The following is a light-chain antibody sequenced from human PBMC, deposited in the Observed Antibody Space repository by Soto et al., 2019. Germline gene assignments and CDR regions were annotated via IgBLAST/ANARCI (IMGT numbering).Light chain of an antibody. CDR3: QSYDNSLSGSVV. CDR1: SSDVGGYNY. V-gene: IGLV2-14*01. J-gene: IGLJ2*01. CDR2: DVS. Sequence: QSALTQPASVSGSPGQSITISCTGTSSDVGGYNYVSWYQQHPGKAPKLMIYDVSNRPSGVSNRFSGSKSGNTASLTISGLQAEDEADYYCQSYDNSLSGSVVFGGGTQLTVL.